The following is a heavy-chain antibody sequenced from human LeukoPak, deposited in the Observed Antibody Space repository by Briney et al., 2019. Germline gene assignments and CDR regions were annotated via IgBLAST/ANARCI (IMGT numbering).Heavy chain of an antibody. Sequence: PGGSLRLSCAASGFTFSRYAMHWVRQAPGKGLEWVSAISGSGGSTYYADSVKGRFTISRDNSKNTLYLQMNSLRADDTAFYYCARAIYYYDSSGSEPNAFDVWGQGTMVTVSS. CDR1: GFTFSRYA. CDR2: ISGSGGST. J-gene: IGHJ3*01. D-gene: IGHD3-22*01. CDR3: ARAIYYYDSSGSEPNAFDV. V-gene: IGHV3-23*01.